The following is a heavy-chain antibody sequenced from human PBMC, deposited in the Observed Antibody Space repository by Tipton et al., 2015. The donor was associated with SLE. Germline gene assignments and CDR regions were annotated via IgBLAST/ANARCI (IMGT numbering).Heavy chain of an antibody. CDR3: ARVGGGLYYYYYMDV. CDR1: GYSISSGYY. D-gene: IGHD3-16*01. CDR2: IYHSGST. Sequence: TLSLTCAVSGYSISSGYYWGWIRQPPGKGLEWSGSIYHSGSTYYNPSLKSRVTISVDTSKNQFSLKLSSVTAADTAVYYCARVGGGLYYYYYMDVWGKGTTVTVSS. V-gene: IGHV4-38-2*01. J-gene: IGHJ6*03.